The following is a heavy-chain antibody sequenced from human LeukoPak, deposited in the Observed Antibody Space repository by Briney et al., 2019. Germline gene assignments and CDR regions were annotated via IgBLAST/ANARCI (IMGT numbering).Heavy chain of an antibody. Sequence: GGSLTLSCAASGFTFTNYAMTWVRQAPGKGLEWVAATVGIGPDTYHADSVKGRFTISRDNSKNILYLQMNSLRVEDTAVYYCTKASAARCIGVFCYPFDHWGQGTLVTVSS. D-gene: IGHD2-15*01. J-gene: IGHJ4*02. CDR3: TKASAARCIGVFCYPFDH. CDR1: GFTFTNYA. V-gene: IGHV3-23*01. CDR2: TVGIGPDT.